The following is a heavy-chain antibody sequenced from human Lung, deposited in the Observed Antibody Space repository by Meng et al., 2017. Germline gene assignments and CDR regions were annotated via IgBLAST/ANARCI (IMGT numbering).Heavy chain of an antibody. CDR2: INPGGSNT. Sequence: ASVTCKASGYDFTTYYIHWVRQAPGQGLEWMAIINPGGSNTTYAQRFQGRLTMTWDTSTSTVYMELSSLRSEDTAVYFCARAGSSRSPPRDYWGQGTLVTVSS. V-gene: IGHV1-46*01. D-gene: IGHD3-10*01. CDR1: GYDFTTYY. J-gene: IGHJ4*02. CDR3: ARAGSSRSPPRDY.